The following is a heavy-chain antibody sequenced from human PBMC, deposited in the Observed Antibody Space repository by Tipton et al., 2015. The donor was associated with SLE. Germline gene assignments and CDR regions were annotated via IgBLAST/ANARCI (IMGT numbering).Heavy chain of an antibody. D-gene: IGHD5-18*01. J-gene: IGHJ3*02. CDR3: ASSGIQLWLDDAFDI. V-gene: IGHV4-30-4*02. Sequence: TLSLTCSVSGGSLSSADYYWSWIRQPPGKGLEWIGYIFYSGTTYYNPSLKSRVTMSVDTSKNQFSLKLSSVTAADTAVYYCASSGIQLWLDDAFDIWGQGTMVTVSS. CDR2: IFYSGTT. CDR1: GGSLSSADYY.